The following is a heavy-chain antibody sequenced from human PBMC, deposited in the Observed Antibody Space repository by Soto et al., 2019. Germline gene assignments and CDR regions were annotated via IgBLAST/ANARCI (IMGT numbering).Heavy chain of an antibody. CDR2: ISWNSGSI. V-gene: IGHV3-9*01. CDR1: GFTFDDYA. D-gene: IGHD3-10*01. J-gene: IGHJ4*02. Sequence: EVQLVESGGGLVQPGRSLRLSCAASGFTFDDYAMHWVRQAPGKGLEWVSGISWNSGSIGYADSVKGRFTISRDNAKNSLYLQMNSLRAEDTALYYCAKDSSDYYGSGSYRVWGQGTLVTVSS. CDR3: AKDSSDYYGSGSYRV.